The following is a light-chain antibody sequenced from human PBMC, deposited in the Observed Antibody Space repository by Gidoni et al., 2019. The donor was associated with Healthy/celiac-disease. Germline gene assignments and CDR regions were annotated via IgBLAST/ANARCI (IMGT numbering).Light chain of an antibody. CDR2: AAS. CDR3: LQDYNYPYT. J-gene: IGKJ2*01. Sequence: AIPMTQSPSSLSASVGDRVTITCRASQGIRNDLVWYQQKPGKAPKLLIYAASSLQSGVPSRFSGSGSGTDFTLTISSLQPEDFATYYCLQDYNYPYTFXQXTKLEIK. CDR1: QGIRND. V-gene: IGKV1-6*01.